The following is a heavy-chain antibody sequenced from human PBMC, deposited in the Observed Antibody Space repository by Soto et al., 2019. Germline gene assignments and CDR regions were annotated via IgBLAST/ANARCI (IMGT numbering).Heavy chain of an antibody. CDR2: IIPIFGTA. CDR3: AGGCLFTYDYDSSGYYLGY. V-gene: IGHV1-69*13. CDR1: GGTFSSYA. Sequence: SVKVSCKASGGTFSSYAISWVRQAPGQGLEWMGGIIPIFGTANYAQKFQGRVTITADESPSSAYMALSSLRSQDPAVYYCAGGCLFTYDYDSSGYYLGYWGQGTLVTVSS. J-gene: IGHJ4*02. D-gene: IGHD3-22*01.